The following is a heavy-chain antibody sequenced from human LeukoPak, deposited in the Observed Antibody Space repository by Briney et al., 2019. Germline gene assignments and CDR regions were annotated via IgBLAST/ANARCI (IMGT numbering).Heavy chain of an antibody. CDR3: AAWNYYDSSGYPYYFDY. J-gene: IGHJ4*02. D-gene: IGHD3-22*01. Sequence: GGSLRLSCAASGFTVSSNYMSWVRQAPGKGLEWVLVIYGGGSTYYADSVKGRFTISRHNSKNTLYLQMNSLRAEDTAVYYCAAWNYYDSSGYPYYFDYWGQGTLVTVSS. CDR2: IYGGGST. V-gene: IGHV3-53*04. CDR1: GFTVSSNY.